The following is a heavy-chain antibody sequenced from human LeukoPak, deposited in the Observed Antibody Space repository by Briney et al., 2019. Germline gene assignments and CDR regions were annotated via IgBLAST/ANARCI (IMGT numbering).Heavy chain of an antibody. Sequence: ASVEVSCKASGYTFTDYYIHWLRQARGQGLEWMGWIIPNNGGTNYAPKFRGRVTMTRDTSIGTAYMELSRLRSDDTAVYYCARGLSIEGYNFNYWGQGTLVTVSS. D-gene: IGHD5-24*01. CDR3: ARGLSIEGYNFNY. CDR1: GYTFTDYY. CDR2: IIPNNGGT. V-gene: IGHV1-2*02. J-gene: IGHJ4*02.